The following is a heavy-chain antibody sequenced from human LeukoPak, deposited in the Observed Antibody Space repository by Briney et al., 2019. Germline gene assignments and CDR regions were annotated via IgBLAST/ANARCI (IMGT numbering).Heavy chain of an antibody. CDR1: GFTFSSYA. Sequence: GGSLRLSCAASGFTFSSYAMHWVRQAPGEGLEWVAVISYDGSNKYYADSVKGRFTISRDNSKNTLYLQMNSLRAEDTAVYYCARYAYDSSGYYLGHAFDIWGQGTMVTVSS. CDR3: ARYAYDSSGYYLGHAFDI. D-gene: IGHD3-22*01. V-gene: IGHV3-30-3*01. CDR2: ISYDGSNK. J-gene: IGHJ3*02.